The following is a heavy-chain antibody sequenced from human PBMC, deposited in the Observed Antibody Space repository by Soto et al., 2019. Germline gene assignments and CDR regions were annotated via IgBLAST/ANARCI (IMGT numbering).Heavy chain of an antibody. CDR3: AKGSVTTLLGSY. J-gene: IGHJ4*02. CDR1: GFTFSSYA. D-gene: IGHD4-17*01. CDR2: ISGSGGST. Sequence: EVQLLESGGGLVQPGGSLRLSCAASGFTFSSYAMSWVRQAPGKGLEWVSAISGSGGSTYYADSVRGRFTISRDNSKNTLELQMNRLRAEDTAVYDCAKGSVTTLLGSYWGQGTLVTVSS. V-gene: IGHV3-23*01.